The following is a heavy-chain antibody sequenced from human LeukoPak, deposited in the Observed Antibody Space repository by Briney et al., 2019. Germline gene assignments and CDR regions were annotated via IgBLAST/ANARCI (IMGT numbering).Heavy chain of an antibody. D-gene: IGHD5-12*01. V-gene: IGHV3-21*04. Sequence: GGSLRLSCAASGFDFRSYSMNWVRQAPGKGLEWVSSISYTGTYIYYADSVKGRFTISRDNAQNSLYLQMNSLRAEDTAIYYCAKGTYSGYDGHFDYWGQGTLVTVSS. J-gene: IGHJ4*02. CDR3: AKGTYSGYDGHFDY. CDR2: ISYTGTYI. CDR1: GFDFRSYS.